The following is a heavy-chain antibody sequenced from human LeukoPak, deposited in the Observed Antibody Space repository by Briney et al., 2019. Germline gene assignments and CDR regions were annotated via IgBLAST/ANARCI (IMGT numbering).Heavy chain of an antibody. CDR1: GFTFSSYA. CDR2: ISYDGSNK. Sequence: RGSLRLSCAASGFTFSSYAMHWVRQAPGKGLEWVAVISYDGSNKYYADSVKGRFTISRDNSKNTLYLQMNSLRAEDTAVYYCARDSEGSWYLDYWGQGTLVTVSS. D-gene: IGHD6-13*01. CDR3: ARDSEGSWYLDY. J-gene: IGHJ4*02. V-gene: IGHV3-30-3*01.